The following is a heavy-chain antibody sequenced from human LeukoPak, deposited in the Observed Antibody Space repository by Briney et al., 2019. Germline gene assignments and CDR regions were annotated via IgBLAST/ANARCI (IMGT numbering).Heavy chain of an antibody. Sequence: PGGSLRLSCAASGFTVSSNYMSWVRQAPGKGLEWVSVIYSGGSTYYADSVKGRFTISRDNSKNTLYLQMNSLRAEDTAVYYCARDRTVVVPADVRREYYYYYGMDVWGQGTTVTVSS. CDR2: IYSGGST. CDR3: ARDRTVVVPADVRREYYYYYGMDV. CDR1: GFTVSSNY. J-gene: IGHJ6*02. D-gene: IGHD2-2*01. V-gene: IGHV3-53*01.